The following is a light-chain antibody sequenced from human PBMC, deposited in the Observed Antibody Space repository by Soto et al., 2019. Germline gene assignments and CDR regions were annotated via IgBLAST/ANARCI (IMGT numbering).Light chain of an antibody. J-gene: IGLJ3*02. CDR1: SIDVGGYNY. CDR2: EVS. Sequence: QSALTQPPSASGSPGQSVTISCTGTSIDVGGYNYVSWYQQHPGKAPKLMIYEVSKRPSGVPDRFSGSKSGNTASLAVSGLQAEDEADYYCSSYACSNNLVFGGGTQLTVL. CDR3: SSYACSNNLV. V-gene: IGLV2-8*01.